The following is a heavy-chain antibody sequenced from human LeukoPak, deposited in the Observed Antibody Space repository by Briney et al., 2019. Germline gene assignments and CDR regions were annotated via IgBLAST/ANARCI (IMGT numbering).Heavy chain of an antibody. CDR3: ASTGGYGSGTYDYYYFGMDV. CDR1: GLILSNYE. CDR2: ISSSGRTR. V-gene: IGHV3-48*03. J-gene: IGHJ6*02. Sequence: PGGSLRLSCAASGLILSNYEMNWVRQAPGKGLEWVSYISSSGRTRKYADSVKGRFTISRDNAKNSLYLQMNSLRAEDTAVYYCASTGGYGSGTYDYYYFGMDVWGQGTTVTVSS. D-gene: IGHD3-10*01.